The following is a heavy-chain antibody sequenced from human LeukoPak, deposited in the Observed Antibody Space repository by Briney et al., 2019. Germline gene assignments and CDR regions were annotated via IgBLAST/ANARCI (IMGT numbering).Heavy chain of an antibody. V-gene: IGHV3-64*01. J-gene: IGHJ6*03. D-gene: IGHD5-12*01. CDR3: ARVGYGGYGFGYYYYMDV. CDR2: ISPNGVST. CDR1: GFTFSRYA. Sequence: GGSLRLSCAVSGFTFSRYAMHWVRQAPGKGLEYVSAISPNGVSTYYAHSVQGRFTISRDNSKNTLYLQVGSLRTEDMAVYYCARVGYGGYGFGYYYYMDVWGKGTTVTVSS.